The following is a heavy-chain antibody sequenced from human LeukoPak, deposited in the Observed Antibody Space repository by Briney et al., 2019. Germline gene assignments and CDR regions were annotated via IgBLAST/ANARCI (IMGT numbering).Heavy chain of an antibody. CDR2: ISYDGSNK. J-gene: IGHJ4*02. D-gene: IGHD1-26*01. CDR3: ANDDVGYYFVY. V-gene: IGHV3-30*18. CDR1: GFTFSSYG. Sequence: PGGSLRLSCAASGFTFSSYGMHWVRQAPGKGLEWVAVISYDGSNKYYADSVKGRFTISRDNSKNTLYLQMNSLRAEDTAVYYCANDDVGYYFVYWGQGTLVTVSS.